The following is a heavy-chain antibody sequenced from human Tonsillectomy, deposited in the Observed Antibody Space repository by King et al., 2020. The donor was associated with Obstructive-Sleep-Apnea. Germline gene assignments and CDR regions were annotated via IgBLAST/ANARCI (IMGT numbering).Heavy chain of an antibody. J-gene: IGHJ4*02. V-gene: IGHV3-7*01. CDR1: GFTFSSYW. CDR2: IKQDGSEK. CDR3: ARSMLVASAVAGRHFDY. D-gene: IGHD6-19*01. Sequence: VQLVESGGGLVQPGGSLRLSCAASGFTFSSYWMSWVRQAPGKGLEWVANIKQDGSEKYYVDSVKGRFTISRDNAKNSLYLQINSLRAEDTAVYYCARSMLVASAVAGRHFDYWGQGTLVTVSS.